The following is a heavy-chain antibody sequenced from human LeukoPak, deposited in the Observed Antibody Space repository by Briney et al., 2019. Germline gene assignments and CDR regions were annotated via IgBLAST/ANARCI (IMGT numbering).Heavy chain of an antibody. V-gene: IGHV1-2*06. CDR2: INPNSGGT. D-gene: IGHD4-17*01. CDR1: GYTFTGYY. J-gene: IGHJ4*02. CDR3: ARDRSYGADPPDY. Sequence: ASVKVSCKASGYTFTGYYMHWVRQAPGQGLEWMGRINPNSGGTNYAQKFQGRVTMTRDTSISTAYMELSRLRSDDTAVYYCARDRSYGADPPDYWGQGTLVTVSS.